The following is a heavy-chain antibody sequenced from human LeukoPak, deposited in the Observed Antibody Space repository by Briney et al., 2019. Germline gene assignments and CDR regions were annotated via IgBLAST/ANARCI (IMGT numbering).Heavy chain of an antibody. CDR3: ARWIGGATFYFDY. D-gene: IGHD1-26*01. CDR1: GVSISSYY. Sequence: SEILSLTCTVSGVSISSYYWSWIRQPPGKGLEWIGYIYYSGSTNYNPSLKSRVTISVDTSKNQFSLKLSSVTAADTAVYYCARWIGGATFYFDYWGQGTLVTVSS. V-gene: IGHV4-59*01. J-gene: IGHJ4*02. CDR2: IYYSGST.